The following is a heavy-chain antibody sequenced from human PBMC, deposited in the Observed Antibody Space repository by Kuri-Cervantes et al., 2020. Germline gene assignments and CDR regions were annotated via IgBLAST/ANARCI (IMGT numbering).Heavy chain of an antibody. V-gene: IGHV3-23*01. D-gene: IGHD3-16*02. CDR2: ISGSGDST. J-gene: IGHJ6*03. Sequence: GESLKISCAASGFTFTNCAMTWVRQAPGKGLEWVSAISGSGDSTYSADSVKGRFTISRDNSENTLYLQMNSLKTEDTAVYYCTTDGIIDYYYMDVWGKGTTVTVSS. CDR1: GFTFTNCA. CDR3: TTDGIIDYYYMDV.